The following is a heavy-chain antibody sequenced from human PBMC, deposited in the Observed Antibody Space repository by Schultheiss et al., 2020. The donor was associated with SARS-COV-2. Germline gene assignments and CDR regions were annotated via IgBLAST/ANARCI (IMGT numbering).Heavy chain of an antibody. V-gene: IGHV1-18*01. Sequence: ASVKVSCKASGYTFTSYGISWVRQAPGQGLEWMGWISAYNGNTNYAQKLQGRVTMTTDTSTSTAYMELRSLRSDDTAVYYCAKDIVVVPAAIDRPGPYYYYYGMDVWGQGTTVTVSS. J-gene: IGHJ6*02. D-gene: IGHD2-2*02. CDR1: GYTFTSYG. CDR2: ISAYNGNT. CDR3: AKDIVVVPAAIDRPGPYYYYYGMDV.